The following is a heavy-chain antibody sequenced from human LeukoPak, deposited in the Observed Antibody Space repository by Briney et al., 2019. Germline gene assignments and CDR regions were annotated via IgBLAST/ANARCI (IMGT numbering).Heavy chain of an antibody. V-gene: IGHV4-39*01. J-gene: IGHJ3*02. Sequence: SETLSLTCSVSGGSISSSSYYWGWIRQPPGKGLEWIGSIYYSGSTYYNPPLKSRLTISLHPSKNQFSLKLSSVTAADTAVYYCARHRRYYDILTGYYAGPLDIWGQGTKVTVSS. CDR3: ARHRRYYDILTGYYAGPLDI. CDR1: GGSISSSSYY. D-gene: IGHD3-9*01. CDR2: IYYSGST.